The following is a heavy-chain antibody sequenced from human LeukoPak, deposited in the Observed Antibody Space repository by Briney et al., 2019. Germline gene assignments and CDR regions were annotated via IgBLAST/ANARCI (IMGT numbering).Heavy chain of an antibody. Sequence: GGSLRLSCAASGFSVSTNYMIWVRQAPGKGLEWVSIIYSGGSTYYADSVKGRFTISRDDSKNTLYLQMNSLRAEDTAVYYCARAYCTDGSCYGVDPWGQGTLVSVSS. CDR1: GFSVSTNY. CDR3: ARAYCTDGSCYGVDP. V-gene: IGHV3-53*01. CDR2: IYSGGST. D-gene: IGHD2-15*01. J-gene: IGHJ5*02.